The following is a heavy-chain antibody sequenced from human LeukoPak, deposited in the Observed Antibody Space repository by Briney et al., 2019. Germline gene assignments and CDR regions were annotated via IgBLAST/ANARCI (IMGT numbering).Heavy chain of an antibody. D-gene: IGHD4-17*01. J-gene: IGHJ4*02. CDR1: GFTFSSYS. V-gene: IGHV3-21*01. Sequence: GSLRLSCAASGFTFSSYSMNWVRQAPGKGLEWVSSISSSSSYIYYADSVEGRFTISRDNAKNSLYLQMNSLRAEDTAVYYCAREFRATDDYGDYGGSSWGQGTLVTVSS. CDR3: AREFRATDDYGDYGGSS. CDR2: ISSSSSYI.